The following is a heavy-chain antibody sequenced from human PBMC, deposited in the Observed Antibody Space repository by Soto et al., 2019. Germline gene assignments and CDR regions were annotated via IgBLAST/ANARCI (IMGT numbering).Heavy chain of an antibody. Sequence: SETLSLTCTVSGGSISSGGYYWSWIRQHPGKGLEWIGYIYYSGSTYYNPSLKSRVTISVDTSKNQFSLKLSSVTAADTAVYYCARDSGPPGNYYGPKTFDYWGQGTLVTVSS. J-gene: IGHJ4*02. CDR3: ARDSGPPGNYYGPKTFDY. D-gene: IGHD3-10*01. V-gene: IGHV4-31*03. CDR2: IYYSGST. CDR1: GGSISSGGYY.